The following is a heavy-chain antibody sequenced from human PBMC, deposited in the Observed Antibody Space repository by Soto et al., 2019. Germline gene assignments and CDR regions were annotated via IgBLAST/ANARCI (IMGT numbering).Heavy chain of an antibody. D-gene: IGHD3-10*01. CDR2: INGDGSGT. V-gene: IGHV3-74*01. CDR1: GFTFSGSW. Sequence: EVQLVESGGGLVQPGGSLRLSCAASGFTFSGSWMHWVRQAPGKGLVWVSRINGDGSGTSYADFVKGRFTISRDDAKNTLVQQMTGMRAEDTAVYYCARGIFGSGTANDYWGQGALVTVSS. CDR3: ARGIFGSGTANDY. J-gene: IGHJ4*02.